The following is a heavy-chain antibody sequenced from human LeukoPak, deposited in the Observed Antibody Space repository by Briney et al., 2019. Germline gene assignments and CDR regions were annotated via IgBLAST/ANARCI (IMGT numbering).Heavy chain of an antibody. Sequence: ASVKVSCKASGYTFTGYYMHWVRQAPGQGLEWMGWINPNSGGTNYAQKFQGRVTMTRDTSISTGYMELSRLRSDDTAVYYCVRENCSGGSCYNDYWGQGTLVTVSS. CDR3: VRENCSGGSCYNDY. V-gene: IGHV1-2*02. CDR1: GYTFTGYY. CDR2: INPNSGGT. J-gene: IGHJ4*02. D-gene: IGHD2-15*01.